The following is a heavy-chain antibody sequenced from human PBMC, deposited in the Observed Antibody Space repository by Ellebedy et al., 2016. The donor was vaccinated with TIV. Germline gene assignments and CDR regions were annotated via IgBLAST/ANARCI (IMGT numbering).Heavy chain of an antibody. CDR3: ARDRLVGYDAFDI. CDR1: GFTFNNYE. J-gene: IGHJ3*02. Sequence: GESLKISCEASGFTFNNYEMNWVRQAPGKGLEWISYISSAVTNIKYADSVKGRFTISRDNAKNSLYLQMNSLRAEDTAVYYCARDRLVGYDAFDIWGQGTMVTVSS. D-gene: IGHD6-25*01. V-gene: IGHV3-48*03. CDR2: ISSAVTNI.